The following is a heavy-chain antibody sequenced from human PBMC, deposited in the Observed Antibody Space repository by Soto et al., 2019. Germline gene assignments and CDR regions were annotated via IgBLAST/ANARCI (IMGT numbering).Heavy chain of an antibody. D-gene: IGHD1-26*01. CDR2: IYHSGST. J-gene: IGHJ6*02. CDR1: GGSISSSNW. Sequence: QVQLQESGPGLVKPSGTLSLTCAVSGGSISSSNWWSWVRQPPGKGLEWIGEIYHSGSTNYNPSLKSRITISVDKSKHQFSLKRSSVTAADTAVYYCARVSGSYYYGMDVWGQGTTVTVSS. CDR3: ARVSGSYYYGMDV. V-gene: IGHV4-4*02.